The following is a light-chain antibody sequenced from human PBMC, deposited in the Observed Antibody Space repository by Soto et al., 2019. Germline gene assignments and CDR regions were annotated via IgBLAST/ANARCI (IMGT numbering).Light chain of an antibody. Sequence: DIQMTQYPSALSASIGDRVTITCRASQSITNYLNWYQHKPGQAPNLLIYAASTLQAGVPSRFRGSGSGTDFTLTISSLQPEDFAPYFCQQSTSSPPTFCGGTKVDI. CDR2: AAS. CDR1: QSITNY. J-gene: IGKJ4*01. CDR3: QQSTSSPPT. V-gene: IGKV1-39*01.